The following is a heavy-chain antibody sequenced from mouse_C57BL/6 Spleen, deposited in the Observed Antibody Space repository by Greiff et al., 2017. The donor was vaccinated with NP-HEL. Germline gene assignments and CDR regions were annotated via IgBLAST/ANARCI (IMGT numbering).Heavy chain of an antibody. D-gene: IGHD2-1*01. J-gene: IGHJ2*01. CDR1: GYTFTSYG. V-gene: IGHV1-81*01. CDR2: IYPRSGNT. CDR3: ARGGDYGNIFDY. Sequence: VKLMESGAELARPGASVKLSCKASGYTFTSYGISWVKQRTGQGLEWIGEIYPRSGNTYYNEKFKGKATLTADKSSSTAYMELRSLTSEDSAVYFGARGGDYGNIFDYWGQGTTLTVSS.